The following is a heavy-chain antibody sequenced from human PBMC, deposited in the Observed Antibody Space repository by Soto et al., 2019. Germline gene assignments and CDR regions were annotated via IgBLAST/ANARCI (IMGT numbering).Heavy chain of an antibody. CDR2: IYHSGST. CDR1: GGSISSSNW. CDR3: AVSPGGNSYYCYYSMDV. D-gene: IGHD2-21*02. J-gene: IGHJ6*02. V-gene: IGHV4-4*02. Sequence: QVQLQESGPGLVKPSGTLSLTCAVSGGSISSSNWWSWVRQPPGKGLEWIGEIYHSGSTNYNPSLKCRVTISLDKSKNQFSLKLSSVTAADTAVYHCAVSPGGNSYYCYYSMDVWGQGTTVTVYS.